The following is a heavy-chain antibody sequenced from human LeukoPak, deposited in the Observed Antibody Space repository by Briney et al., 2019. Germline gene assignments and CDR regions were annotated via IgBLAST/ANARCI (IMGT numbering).Heavy chain of an antibody. Sequence: ASVKVSCKASGGTFSSYPFTWVRQAPGQGLEWMGWISAYNGNTNYAQKLQGRVTMTTDTSTSTAYMELRSLTSDDTAVYYCARVGAYCTSTSCLDYWGQGTLVTVSS. CDR2: ISAYNGNT. CDR3: ARVGAYCTSTSCLDY. D-gene: IGHD2-2*01. V-gene: IGHV1-18*01. CDR1: GGTFSSYP. J-gene: IGHJ4*02.